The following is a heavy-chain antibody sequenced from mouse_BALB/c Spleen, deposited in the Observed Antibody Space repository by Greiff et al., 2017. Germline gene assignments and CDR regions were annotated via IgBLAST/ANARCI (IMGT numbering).Heavy chain of an antibody. V-gene: IGHV2-6-7*01. J-gene: IGHJ4*01. CDR1: GFSLTSYG. Sequence: VQLQESGPGLVAPSQSLSITCTVSGFSLTSYGVHWVRQPPGKGLEWLGMIWGDGSTDYNSALKSRLSISKDNSKSQVFLKMNSLQTDDTARYYCASTYYYGSTYYAMDYWGQGTSVTVSS. D-gene: IGHD1-1*01. CDR2: IWGDGST. CDR3: ASTYYYGSTYYAMDY.